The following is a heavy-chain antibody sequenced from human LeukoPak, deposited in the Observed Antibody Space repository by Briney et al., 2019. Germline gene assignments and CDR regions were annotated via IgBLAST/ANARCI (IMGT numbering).Heavy chain of an antibody. CDR2: ISSSGSTI. V-gene: IGHV3-48*03. D-gene: IGHD3-10*01. CDR3: ARDSGSYDPHYYYGMDV. Sequence: GGSLRLSCAASGFTFSSYEMNWVRQAPGKGLEWVSYISSSGSTIYYADSVKGRFTISRDNAKNSLYLQMNSLRAEDTAVYYCARDSGSYDPHYYYGMDVWGQGTTVTVSS. J-gene: IGHJ6*02. CDR1: GFTFSSYE.